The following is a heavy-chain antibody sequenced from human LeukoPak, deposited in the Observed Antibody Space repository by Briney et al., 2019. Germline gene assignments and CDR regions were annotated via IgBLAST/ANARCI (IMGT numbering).Heavy chain of an antibody. Sequence: GGSLRLSCAASGFTFSSYGMHWVRQAPGKGLEWVAVISYDGSNKYYADSVKGRFTISRDNSKNTLYLQMNSLRAEDTAVYYCEIMDSSSWGFDYWGQGTLVTVSS. J-gene: IGHJ4*02. V-gene: IGHV3-30*03. CDR3: EIMDSSSWGFDY. CDR2: ISYDGSNK. CDR1: GFTFSSYG. D-gene: IGHD6-13*01.